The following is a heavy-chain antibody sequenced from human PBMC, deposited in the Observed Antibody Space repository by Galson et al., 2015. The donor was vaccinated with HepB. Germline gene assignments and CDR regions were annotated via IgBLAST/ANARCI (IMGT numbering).Heavy chain of an antibody. CDR1: GFTFSSYW. CDR2: INSDGSST. Sequence: SLRLSCAASGFTFSSYWMHWVRQAPGKGLVWVSRINSDGSSTSYADSVKGRFTISRDNAKNTLYLQMNSLRAEDTAVYYCARVPKWLNYFDYWGQGTLVTVSS. J-gene: IGHJ4*02. D-gene: IGHD5-12*01. V-gene: IGHV3-74*01. CDR3: ARVPKWLNYFDY.